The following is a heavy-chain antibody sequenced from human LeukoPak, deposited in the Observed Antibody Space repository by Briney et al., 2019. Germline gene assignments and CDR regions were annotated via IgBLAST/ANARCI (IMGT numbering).Heavy chain of an antibody. J-gene: IGHJ4*02. CDR2: ISSSSSTI. D-gene: IGHD2-8*01. Sequence: GGSLRLSCAASGFTFSSSWMSWVRQAPGKGLEWVSYISSSSSTIYYADSVKGRFTTSRDNAKNSLYLQMNSLRAEDTAVYYCASGSNGPFDYWGQGTLVTVSS. CDR1: GFTFSSSW. CDR3: ASGSNGPFDY. V-gene: IGHV3-48*04.